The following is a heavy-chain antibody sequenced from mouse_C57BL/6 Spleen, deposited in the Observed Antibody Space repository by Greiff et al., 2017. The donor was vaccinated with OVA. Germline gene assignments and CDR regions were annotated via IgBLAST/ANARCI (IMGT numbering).Heavy chain of an antibody. Sequence: VQLQQSGAELVRPGASVKLSCKASGYTFTDYYINWVKQRPGQGLEWIARIYPGGGNTYSTEKFQGKATLTAEKSSSTAYMQLSSLTSADSAVYFCARYDNYEDYWGKGTTLTVSS. D-gene: IGHD2-1*01. CDR3: ARYDNYEDY. CDR2: IYPGGGNT. J-gene: IGHJ2*01. V-gene: IGHV1-76*01. CDR1: GYTFTDYY.